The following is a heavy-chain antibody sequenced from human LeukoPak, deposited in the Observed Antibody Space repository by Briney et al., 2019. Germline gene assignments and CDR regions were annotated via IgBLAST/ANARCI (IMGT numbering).Heavy chain of an antibody. J-gene: IGHJ4*02. D-gene: IGHD2-15*01. CDR1: GFTFSDYW. CDR2: IKHDGSEK. V-gene: IGHV3-7*01. CDR3: ARCYAGWGY. Sequence: GGSLRLSCAVSGFTFSDYWMAWVRQAPGKGLEWVANIKHDGSEKKYVDFVKGRFTISRDNAKNSVYLQMNSRRDGDTAVYDFARCYAGWGYWGQGTLVTVSS.